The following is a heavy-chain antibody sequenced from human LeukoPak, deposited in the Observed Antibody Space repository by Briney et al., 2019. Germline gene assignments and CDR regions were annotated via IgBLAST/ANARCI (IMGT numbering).Heavy chain of an antibody. CDR3: ARRFSSRSDGNGYYYGHDAFDV. CDR1: GDSISSSY. V-gene: IGHV4-59*08. J-gene: IGHJ3*01. Sequence: PSETPSLTCSVSGDSISSSYWSWIRQPPGKGLEWIGNIYNSANTNYNPSLQSRVTMSVDTSKSQISLQLTSVSATDTAVYYCARRFSSRSDGNGYYYGHDAFDVGGQGTLVTASS. D-gene: IGHD3-22*01. CDR2: IYNSANT.